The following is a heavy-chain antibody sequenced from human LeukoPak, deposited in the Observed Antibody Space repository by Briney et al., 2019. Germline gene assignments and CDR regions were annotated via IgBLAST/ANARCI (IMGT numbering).Heavy chain of an antibody. V-gene: IGHV3-21*01. J-gene: IGHJ4*02. CDR2: ISSSSEYI. D-gene: IGHD3-9*01. CDR3: ANTRYRGHFDY. Sequence: GGSLRLSCAASGFTFSTYSMNWVRQAPGKGLEWVSFISSSSEYIYYADSVKGRFIISRDNAKNSLYLQVNSLRAEDTAVYYCANTRYRGHFDYWGQGTLVTVSS. CDR1: GFTFSTYS.